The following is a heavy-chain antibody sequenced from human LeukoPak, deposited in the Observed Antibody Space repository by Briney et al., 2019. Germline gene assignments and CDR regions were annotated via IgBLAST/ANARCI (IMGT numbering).Heavy chain of an antibody. Sequence: GGSLRLSCAASGFTFSSYWMSWVRQAPGKGLEWVANIKQDGSEKYYVDSVKGRFTISRDNAKNSLYLQLSSLRVEDTAVYYCARGSIVAANLDIWGQGTLVTVSS. V-gene: IGHV3-7*01. CDR2: IKQDGSEK. J-gene: IGHJ4*02. CDR1: GFTFSSYW. CDR3: ARGSIVAANLDI. D-gene: IGHD6-13*01.